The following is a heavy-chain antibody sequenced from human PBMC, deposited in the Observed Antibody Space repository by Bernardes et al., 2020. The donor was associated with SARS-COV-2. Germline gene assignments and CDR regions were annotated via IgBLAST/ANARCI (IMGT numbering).Heavy chain of an antibody. CDR2: IWYDGSNK. D-gene: IGHD2-2*01. Sequence: GWSLRLSCAASGFTFRSYGMHWVRQAPGKGLEWVAVIWYDGSNKYYADSVKGRFTISRDNSKNTLYLQMNSLRAEDTAVYYCGGSTSHLYGMDVWGQGTTVTVSS. CDR1: GFTFRSYG. CDR3: GGSTSHLYGMDV. J-gene: IGHJ6*02. V-gene: IGHV3-33*01.